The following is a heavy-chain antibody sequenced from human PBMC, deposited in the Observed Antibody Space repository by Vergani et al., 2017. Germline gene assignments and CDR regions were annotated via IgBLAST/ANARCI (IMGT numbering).Heavy chain of an antibody. CDR1: GYTFTSYA. J-gene: IGHJ6*03. V-gene: IGHV1-3*01. D-gene: IGHD3-22*01. CDR3: ARDAYKRYYYDSSGYPYYYYYMDV. Sequence: QVQLVQSGAEVKKPGASVKVSCKASGYTFTSYAMHWVRQAPGQRLEWMGWINAGNGNTKYSQKFQGRVTITRDTSASTAYMELSSLRSEDTAVYYCARDAYKRYYYDSSGYPYYYYYMDVWGKGTTVTVSS. CDR2: INAGNGNT.